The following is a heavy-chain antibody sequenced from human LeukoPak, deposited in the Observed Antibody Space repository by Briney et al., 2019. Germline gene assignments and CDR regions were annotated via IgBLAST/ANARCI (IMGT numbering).Heavy chain of an antibody. Sequence: ASVKVSCKASGYTFTAYYMHWVRQAPGQGLEWMGCINPKNGDSKYAQKFQGRVTMTRATSIATAYMEVSRLTSDDTAVYFCARAGYDYGDSSDFWGQGTLVTVSS. D-gene: IGHD4-17*01. V-gene: IGHV1-2*02. CDR1: GYTFTAYY. CDR3: ARAGYDYGDSSDF. J-gene: IGHJ4*02. CDR2: INPKNGDS.